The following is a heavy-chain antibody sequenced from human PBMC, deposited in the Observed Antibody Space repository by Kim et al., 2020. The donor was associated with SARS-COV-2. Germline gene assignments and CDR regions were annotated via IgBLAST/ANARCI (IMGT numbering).Heavy chain of an antibody. CDR2: VDGDGSK. CDR1: GFSLNIPGMS. V-gene: IGHV2-70*13. J-gene: IGHJ4*02. Sequence: QTLTLTCSFSGFSLNIPGMSVSWIRQPPGKALEWLGVVDGDGSKYYSPSLKTRLTISKDTSRDEVVLRVTNLDPVDTATYYCARMAYYETSGFDYWGQG. D-gene: IGHD3-22*01. CDR3: ARMAYYETSGFDY.